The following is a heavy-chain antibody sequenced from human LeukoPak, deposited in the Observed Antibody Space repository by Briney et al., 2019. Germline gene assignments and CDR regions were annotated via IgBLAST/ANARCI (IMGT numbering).Heavy chain of an antibody. D-gene: IGHD5-12*01. CDR2: IYYSGST. J-gene: IGHJ4*02. CDR1: GGSISSSSYY. Sequence: ASETLSLTCTVSGGSISSSSYYWGWIRQPPGKGLEWIGSIYYSGSTYYNPSLKSRVTISVDTSKNQFSLKLSSVTAADTAVYYCARDGDNIVATSSNFDYWGQGTLVTVSS. CDR3: ARDGDNIVATSSNFDY. V-gene: IGHV4-39*07.